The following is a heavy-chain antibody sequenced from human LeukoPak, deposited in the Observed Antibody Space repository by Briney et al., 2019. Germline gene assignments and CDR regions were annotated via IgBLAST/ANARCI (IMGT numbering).Heavy chain of an antibody. D-gene: IGHD3-16*01. Sequence: GASVKVSCKASGYTFTSYGIRWVRQAPGQGLEGMGWISAYNGNTNYAQKLQGRVTMTTDTSTSTAYMELRSLRSDDTAVYYCASNLGVGPFYYWGQGTLVTVSS. V-gene: IGHV1-18*01. CDR2: ISAYNGNT. J-gene: IGHJ4*02. CDR3: ASNLGVGPFYY. CDR1: GYTFTSYG.